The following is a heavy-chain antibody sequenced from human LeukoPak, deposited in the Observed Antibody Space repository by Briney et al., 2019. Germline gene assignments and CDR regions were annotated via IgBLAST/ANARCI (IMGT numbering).Heavy chain of an antibody. CDR2: INPSGGST. CDR1: GYTFTSYY. J-gene: IGHJ6*02. V-gene: IGHV1-46*01. D-gene: IGHD5-18*01. Sequence: ASVKVSCKASGYTFTSYYMHWVRQAPGQGLEWMGIINPSGGSTSYAQKFQGRVTMTRDTSTSTVYMELSSLRSEDTAVYYCATEIQLWTPNYYYYGMDVWGQGTTVTVS. CDR3: ATEIQLWTPNYYYYGMDV.